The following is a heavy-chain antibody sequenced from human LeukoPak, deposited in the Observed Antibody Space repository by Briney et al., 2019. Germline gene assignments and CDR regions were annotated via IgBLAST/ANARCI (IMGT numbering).Heavy chain of an antibody. Sequence: PSETLSLTCTVSGGSLSTYYWSWIRQPPGKGLELIAYIYTNGSTNYSPSLKSRVTISVDTSKNQFSLKLSSVTAADTAVYYCAGAWAATDPYFDYWGQGTLVTVSS. CDR2: IYTNGST. CDR3: AGAWAATDPYFDY. V-gene: IGHV4-59*01. J-gene: IGHJ4*02. D-gene: IGHD2-15*01. CDR1: GGSLSTYY.